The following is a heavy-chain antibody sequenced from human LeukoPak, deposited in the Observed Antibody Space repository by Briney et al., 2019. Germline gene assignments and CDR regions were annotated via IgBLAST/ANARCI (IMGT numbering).Heavy chain of an antibody. D-gene: IGHD3-10*01. V-gene: IGHV4-61*02. J-gene: IGHJ5*02. CDR2: IYTSGGT. CDR3: ARSDPSGSYRGGRNWFDP. Sequence: SETLSLTCTVSGGSISSGGYYWSWIRQPAGKGLEWIGRIYTSGGTNYNPSLKSRVTMSVDTSKNQFSLKLSSVTAADTAVYYCARSDPSGSYRGGRNWFDPWGQGILVNVSS. CDR1: GGSISSGGYY.